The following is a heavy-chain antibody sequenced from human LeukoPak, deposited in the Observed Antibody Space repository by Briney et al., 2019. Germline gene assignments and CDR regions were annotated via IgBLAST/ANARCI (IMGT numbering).Heavy chain of an antibody. J-gene: IGHJ4*02. CDR3: ARSAGVNYFDY. Sequence: SQTLSLTCTVFGGSISSGNYYWNWIRQHPGKGLEWIGYIYYSESTYSNPSPKSRVTISIDTSKNQFSLKLSSVTVADTAVYFCARSAGVNYFDYWGQGTLVTVSS. CDR2: IYYSEST. D-gene: IGHD7-27*01. CDR1: GGSISSGNYY. V-gene: IGHV4-31*03.